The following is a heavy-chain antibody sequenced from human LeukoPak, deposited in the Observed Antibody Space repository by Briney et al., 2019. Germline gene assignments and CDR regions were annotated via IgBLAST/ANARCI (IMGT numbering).Heavy chain of an antibody. D-gene: IGHD3-10*01. V-gene: IGHV3-11*01. J-gene: IGHJ4*02. CDR2: INVNGGAT. CDR1: GFSFKNYY. CDR3: ARGPRILTLGSYYFDY. Sequence: PGGSLRLSCAASGFSFKNYYFSWIRQAPGKGLEWVSFINVNGGATHYAESVKGRFTISRANAMNSIYLEMNTLTAEDTGVYYCARGPRILTLGSYYFDYWGQGSLVTVSS.